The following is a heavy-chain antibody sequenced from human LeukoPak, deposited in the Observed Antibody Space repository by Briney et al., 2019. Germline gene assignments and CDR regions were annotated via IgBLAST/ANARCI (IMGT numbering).Heavy chain of an antibody. V-gene: IGHV3-53*01. CDR3: ARDGYSGSYYYYYGMDV. CDR2: IYSGGST. J-gene: IGHJ6*02. CDR1: GFTVSSNY. Sequence: GGSLRLSCAASGFTVSSNYMSWVRQAPGKGLEWVSVIYSGGSTYYADSVKGRFTISRDNSKNTLYLQMNSLRAEGTAVYYCARDGYSGSYYYYYGMDVWGQGTTVTVSS. D-gene: IGHD1-26*01.